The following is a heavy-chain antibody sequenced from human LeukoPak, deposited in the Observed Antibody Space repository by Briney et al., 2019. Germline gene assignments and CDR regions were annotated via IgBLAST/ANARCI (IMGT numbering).Heavy chain of an antibody. D-gene: IGHD3-3*01. CDR2: ISGSGVKT. V-gene: IGHV3-23*01. J-gene: IGHJ4*02. CDR3: AKDHDADY. Sequence: GGSLRLSRAASGFTFSSYAMHWVRQAPGKGLEWVAGISGSGVKTYYADSVKGRFTISRDNSKKTLYLQMNSLRVEDTAVYYCAKDHDADYWGQGTLVTVSS. CDR1: GFTFSSYA.